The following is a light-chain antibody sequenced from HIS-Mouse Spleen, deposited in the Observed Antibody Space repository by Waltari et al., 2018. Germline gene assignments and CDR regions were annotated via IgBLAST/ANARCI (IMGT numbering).Light chain of an antibody. Sequence: EIVLTQSPATLSLSPGERATLSCRASQSVSSYLAWYQQKPGQAPRPLIYDASNRATGIPARFSGSGSGTDFTLTSSSLEPEDFAVYYCQQRSNWPWTFGQGTKVEIK. CDR3: QQRSNWPWT. J-gene: IGKJ1*01. CDR2: DAS. V-gene: IGKV3-11*01. CDR1: QSVSSY.